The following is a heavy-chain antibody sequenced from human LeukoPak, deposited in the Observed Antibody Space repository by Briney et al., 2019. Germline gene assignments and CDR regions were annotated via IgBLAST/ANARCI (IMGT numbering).Heavy chain of an antibody. J-gene: IGHJ4*02. Sequence: PSETLSLTCTVSGDSISSSSYYWGWIRQPPGKGLEWIGSIYYSGSTYYNPSLKSRVTISVDTSKNQFPLKLSSVTAADTAVYYCARLEGSSGYFDYWGQGTLVTVSS. D-gene: IGHD3-22*01. CDR3: ARLEGSSGYFDY. CDR2: IYYSGST. V-gene: IGHV4-39*01. CDR1: GDSISSSSYY.